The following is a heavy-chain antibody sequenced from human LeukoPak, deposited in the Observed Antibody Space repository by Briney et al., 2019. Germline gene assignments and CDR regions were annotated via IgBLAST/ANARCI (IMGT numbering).Heavy chain of an antibody. J-gene: IGHJ4*02. Sequence: PGGSLRLFCAASGFTFSGYWMSWVRQAPGKGLEWVANINLDGSVIHYVDSAKGRFTISRDNAKNSLYLQMNYLRAEDTALYYCATSDDSSGSDWGQGTLVTVSS. D-gene: IGHD3-22*01. V-gene: IGHV3-7*01. CDR1: GFTFSGYW. CDR2: INLDGSVI. CDR3: ATSDDSSGSD.